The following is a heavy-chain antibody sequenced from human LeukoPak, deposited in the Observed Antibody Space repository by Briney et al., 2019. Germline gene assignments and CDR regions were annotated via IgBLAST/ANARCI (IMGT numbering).Heavy chain of an antibody. CDR1: GGSISSGDYY. CDR2: IYYSGST. D-gene: IGHD6-13*01. CDR3: ARDENGSSWYEG. V-gene: IGHV4-30-4*08. Sequence: SETLSLTCTVSGGSISSGDYYWSWIRQPPGKGLEWIGYIYYSGSTYYNPSLKSRVTISVDTSKNQFSLKLSSVTAADTAVYYCARDENGSSWYEGWGQGTLVTVSS. J-gene: IGHJ4*02.